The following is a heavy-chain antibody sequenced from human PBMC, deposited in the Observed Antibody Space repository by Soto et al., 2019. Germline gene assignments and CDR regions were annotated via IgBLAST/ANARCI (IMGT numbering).Heavy chain of an antibody. CDR3: ARAWYYCSGGSCYRGAFDY. D-gene: IGHD2-15*01. V-gene: IGHV4-31*03. J-gene: IGHJ4*02. Sequence: PSETLSLTCTVSGGSISSGGYYWSWIRQHPGKGLEWIGYIYYSGSTYYNPSLKSRVTISVDTSKNQFSLKLSSVTAADTAVYYCARAWYYCSGGSCYRGAFDYWGQGTLVTVSS. CDR1: GGSISSGGYY. CDR2: IYYSGST.